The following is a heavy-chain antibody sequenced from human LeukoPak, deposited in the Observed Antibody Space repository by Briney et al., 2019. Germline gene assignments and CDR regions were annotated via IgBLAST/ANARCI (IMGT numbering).Heavy chain of an antibody. Sequence: SQTLSLTFAISGDSVSINSVAWNWIRQSPSRGLEWLGRTYFRSKWYSDYAVSVKGGITISPDTSRNQFSLQLNSVAPEDTAVYYCAREVAGTGVFDIWGQGTMGTVSS. CDR2: TYFRSKWYS. CDR3: AREVAGTGVFDI. V-gene: IGHV6-1*01. D-gene: IGHD6-19*01. CDR1: GDSVSINSVA. J-gene: IGHJ3*02.